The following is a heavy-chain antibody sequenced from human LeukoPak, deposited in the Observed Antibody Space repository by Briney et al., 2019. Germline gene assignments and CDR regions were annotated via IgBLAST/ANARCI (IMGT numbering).Heavy chain of an antibody. J-gene: IGHJ6*02. V-gene: IGHV1-2*02. D-gene: IGHD2-8*01. Sequence: GASVKVSCKASGYTFTGYYMHWVRQAPGQGLEWMGWINPNSGGTNYAQKFQGRVTMTRDTSISTAYMELSRLRSDDTAVHYCARYLLPTKTYYYYGMDVWGQGTTVTVSS. CDR2: INPNSGGT. CDR3: ARYLLPTKTYYYYGMDV. CDR1: GYTFTGYY.